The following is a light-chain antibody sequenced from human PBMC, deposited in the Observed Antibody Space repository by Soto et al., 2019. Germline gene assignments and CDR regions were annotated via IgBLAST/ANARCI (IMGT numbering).Light chain of an antibody. J-gene: IGLJ2*01. CDR3: CSYAGRSTYVI. Sequence: QSVLTQPASVSGSPGQSITISCTGSSSDVGSYNLVSWYQQHPGKAPKLLISEVNKRPYGISNRFYGSKSGDTASLTISGLQAEDEADYFCCSYAGRSTYVIFGGGTKLTVL. CDR1: SSDVGSYNL. CDR2: EVN. V-gene: IGLV2-23*02.